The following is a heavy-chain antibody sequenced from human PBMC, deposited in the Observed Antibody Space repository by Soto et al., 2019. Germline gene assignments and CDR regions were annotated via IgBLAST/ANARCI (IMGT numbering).Heavy chain of an antibody. J-gene: IGHJ5*02. V-gene: IGHV1-18*01. D-gene: IGHD3-22*01. Sequence: QVQLVQSGAEVKKPGASVKVSCKASGYTFTSYDITWVRQAPGQGLEWMGWISAYNGNTNYAQSLQGRVTMTTDTSTTTAYMELRGLTSGDTAVYYCARAPNDRMGWFDPWRQGTLVTVSS. CDR1: GYTFTSYD. CDR3: ARAPNDRMGWFDP. CDR2: ISAYNGNT.